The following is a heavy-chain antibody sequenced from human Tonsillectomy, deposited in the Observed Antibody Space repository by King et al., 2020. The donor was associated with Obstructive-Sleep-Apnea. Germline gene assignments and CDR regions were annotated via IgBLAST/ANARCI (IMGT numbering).Heavy chain of an antibody. Sequence: VQLVESGGGLVKPGGSLRLSCTASGFIFSDYYMTWIRQAPGKGLEWVSHISDSSRYTNYADSVKGRFTISRDNAKNSLYLQMNSLRAEDTAVYYCARDRVVPAASEFDYWGQGILVTVSS. D-gene: IGHD2-2*01. J-gene: IGHJ4*02. V-gene: IGHV3-11*06. CDR1: GFIFSDYY. CDR2: ISDSSRYT. CDR3: ARDRVVPAASEFDY.